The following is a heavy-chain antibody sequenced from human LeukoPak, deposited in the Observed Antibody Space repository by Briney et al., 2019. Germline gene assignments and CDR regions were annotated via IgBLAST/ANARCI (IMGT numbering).Heavy chain of an antibody. CDR3: ARDPGATYYYDSSGFPFDY. Sequence: GASVKVSCKASGGTLSNYAISWVRQAPGQGLEWMGWISAYNGNTNYAQKLQGRVTMTTDTSTSTAYMELRSLRSDDTAVYYCARDPGATYYYDSSGFPFDYWGQGTLVTVSS. V-gene: IGHV1-18*01. J-gene: IGHJ4*02. CDR2: ISAYNGNT. CDR1: GGTLSNYA. D-gene: IGHD3-22*01.